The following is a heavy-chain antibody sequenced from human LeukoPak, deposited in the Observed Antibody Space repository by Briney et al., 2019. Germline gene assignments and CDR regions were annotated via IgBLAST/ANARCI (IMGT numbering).Heavy chain of an antibody. CDR1: GFTISSYG. CDR2: ISGGADST. J-gene: IGHJ4*02. D-gene: IGHD2-8*01. Sequence: PGGSLRLSCTASGFTISSYGMSWVRQTPGKGLEWVSAISGGADSTYYADSVKGRFTISRDNAKNSLYLQMNSLRAEDTAVYYCASGVYANDYWGQGTLVTVSS. V-gene: IGHV3-23*01. CDR3: ASGVYANDY.